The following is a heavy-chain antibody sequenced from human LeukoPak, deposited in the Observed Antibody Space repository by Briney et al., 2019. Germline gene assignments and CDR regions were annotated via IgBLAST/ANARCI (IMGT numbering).Heavy chain of an antibody. J-gene: IGHJ3*02. CDR1: GFKFSDHY. V-gene: IGHV3-11*01. D-gene: IGHD3-9*01. Sequence: PGGSQRLSCAASGFKFSDHYIDWVRQAPGKGLEWVSYISSSGSTIYYADSVKGRFTISRDNAKNSLYLQMNSLRAEDTAVYYCAGGDYDILTGTWGAFDIWGQGTMVTVSS. CDR2: ISSSGSTI. CDR3: AGGDYDILTGTWGAFDI.